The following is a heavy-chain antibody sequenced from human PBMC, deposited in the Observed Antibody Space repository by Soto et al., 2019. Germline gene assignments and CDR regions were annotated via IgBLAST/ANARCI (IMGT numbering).Heavy chain of an antibody. CDR2: IIPIFRTA. J-gene: IGHJ6*02. Sequence: SVKVSCKASGGDFSNYAISWVRQAPGQGPEWMGGIIPIFRTATYAQKFQGRVTITADDSTRTAYMELSGLTSEEMADYYCARVPDIVVVPAATPEENHGHHYYYHGTDVCGQGTTVTVS. D-gene: IGHD2-2*01. CDR3: ARVPDIVVVPAATPEENHGHHYYYHGTDV. CDR1: GGDFSNYA. V-gene: IGHV1-69*13.